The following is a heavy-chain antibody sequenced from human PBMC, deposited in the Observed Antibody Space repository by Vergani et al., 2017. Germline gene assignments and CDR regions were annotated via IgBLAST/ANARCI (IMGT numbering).Heavy chain of an antibody. J-gene: IGHJ4*02. CDR1: GGTFSSYA. V-gene: IGHV1-69*14. D-gene: IGHD3-22*01. CDR3: AIVTEYYDSSGYYLYY. Sequence: QVQLVQSGAEVKKPGSSVKVSCKASGGTFSSYAISWVRQAPGQGLEWMGGIIPIFGTANYAQKFQGRVTMTEDRSTDTDYMELSSLRPEDTALYYCAIVTEYYDSSGYYLYYWGQGTLVNVSS. CDR2: IIPIFGTA.